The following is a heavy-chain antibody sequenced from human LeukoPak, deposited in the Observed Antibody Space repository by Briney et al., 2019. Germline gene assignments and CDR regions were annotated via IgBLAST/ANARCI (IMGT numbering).Heavy chain of an antibody. CDR1: GFTFSSYG. V-gene: IGHV3-30*18. Sequence: GRSLRLSCAASGFTFSSYGMHWVRQAPGKGLEWVAVISYDGSNKYYADSVKGRFTTSRDNSKNTLYLQMNSLRAEDTAVYYCAKDGIAAAGTLDYWGQGTLVTVSS. CDR2: ISYDGSNK. CDR3: AKDGIAAAGTLDY. D-gene: IGHD6-13*01. J-gene: IGHJ4*02.